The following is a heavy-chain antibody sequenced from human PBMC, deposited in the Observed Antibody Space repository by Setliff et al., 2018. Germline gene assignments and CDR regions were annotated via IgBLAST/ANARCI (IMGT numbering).Heavy chain of an antibody. CDR1: GFTFSTYR. J-gene: IGHJ4*02. D-gene: IGHD2-15*01. CDR2: IWDDGVKK. V-gene: IGHV3-33*08. CDR3: ARTCSGSGCYAGLES. Sequence: PGGSLRLSCAASGFTFSTYRMHWVRQAPGKGLEWVAVIWDDGVKKYHADSVKGRFTISRDNSKNTLYLQMNSLRPDDTAVYYCARTCSGSGCYAGLESWGQGTPVTVSS.